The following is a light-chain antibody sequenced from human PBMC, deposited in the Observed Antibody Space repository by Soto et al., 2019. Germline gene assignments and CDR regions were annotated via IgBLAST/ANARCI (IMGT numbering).Light chain of an antibody. CDR3: QHSSSYSGA. CDR1: QSISTY. J-gene: IGKJ1*01. Sequence: DIQMAQSPSTLSASVGDRVTITCRASQSISTYLAWYQQKPGKAPKFLIYGSSSLDRGVPSRFSGSGSGTEFTLTINSLQPDDFAAYFCQHSSSYSGAFGQGTKVDIK. CDR2: GSS. V-gene: IGKV1-5*01.